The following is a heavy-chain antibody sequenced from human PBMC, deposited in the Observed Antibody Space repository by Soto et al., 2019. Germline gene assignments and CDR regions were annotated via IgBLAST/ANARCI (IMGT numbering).Heavy chain of an antibody. V-gene: IGHV1-3*01. J-gene: IGHJ4*02. CDR1: GYTFTVYA. CDR2: INAGNGHT. D-gene: IGHD2-15*01. Sequence: ASVKVSCKASGYTFTVYAIHWVRQAPGQRLEWMGWINAGNGHTKYSQKFQGRVTITRDTSASTAYMELSSLRSEDTAVYYCARDLGYALPDYWGQRTLVTVSS. CDR3: ARDLGYALPDY.